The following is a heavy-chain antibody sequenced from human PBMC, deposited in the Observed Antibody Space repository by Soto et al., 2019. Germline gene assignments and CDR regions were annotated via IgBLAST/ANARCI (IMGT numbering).Heavy chain of an antibody. CDR3: AKSPWGTQYYFDY. J-gene: IGHJ4*02. CDR1: GFTFSSYG. V-gene: IGHV3-30*18. CDR2: ISYDGSNK. Sequence: LRLSCAASGFTFSSYGMHWVRQAPGKGLEWVAVISYDGSNKYYADSVKGRFTTSRDNSKNTLYLQMNSLRAEDTAVYYCAKSPWGTQYYFDYWGQGTLVTVSS. D-gene: IGHD1-26*01.